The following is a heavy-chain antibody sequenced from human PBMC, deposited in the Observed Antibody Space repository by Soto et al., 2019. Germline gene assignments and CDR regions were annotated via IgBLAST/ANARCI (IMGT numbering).Heavy chain of an antibody. CDR2: ISAGNGNT. CDR1: GYTFTSYA. D-gene: IGHD2-15*01. Sequence: QVQLVQSGAEVKKPGASVKVSCKASGYTFTSYAMHWVRQAPGQRLEWMGWISAGNGNTKYSQKFQGRVTITRDTSASTAYMELSSLRSEDTAVYYCARDLGYCSGGSCYFLIGNDAFDIWGQGTMVTVSS. CDR3: ARDLGYCSGGSCYFLIGNDAFDI. J-gene: IGHJ3*02. V-gene: IGHV1-3*01.